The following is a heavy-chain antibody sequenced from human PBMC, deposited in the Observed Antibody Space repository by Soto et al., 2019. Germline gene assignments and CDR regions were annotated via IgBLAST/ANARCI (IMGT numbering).Heavy chain of an antibody. J-gene: IGHJ5*02. CDR1: GFTFSNYW. Sequence: GGSLRLSCAASGFTFSNYWMNWARQTPGEGLEWVAHIKGDGSEKHYVGSEKGRFTVSRDNAKNLLYLQLNRLKVEDTAIYYCVRDWDTWGQGTLVTVSS. D-gene: IGHD1-26*01. V-gene: IGHV3-7*01. CDR3: VRDWDT. CDR2: IKGDGSEK.